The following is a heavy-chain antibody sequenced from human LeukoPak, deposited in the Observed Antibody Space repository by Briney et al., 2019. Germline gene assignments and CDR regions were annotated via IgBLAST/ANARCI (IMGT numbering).Heavy chain of an antibody. Sequence: GASVKVSCKASGYTFTSYAMNWVRQAPGQGLEWMGWINTNTGNPTYAQGFTGRFVFSLDTSVSTAYLQISSLKAEDTAVYYCARKASRYCSGGSCYSDAIDYWGQGTLVTVSS. J-gene: IGHJ4*02. CDR3: ARKASRYCSGGSCYSDAIDY. D-gene: IGHD2-15*01. CDR1: GYTFTSYA. CDR2: INTNTGNP. V-gene: IGHV7-4-1*02.